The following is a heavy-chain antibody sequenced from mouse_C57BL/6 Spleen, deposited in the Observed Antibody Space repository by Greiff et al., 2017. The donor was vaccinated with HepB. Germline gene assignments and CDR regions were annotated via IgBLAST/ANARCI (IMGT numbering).Heavy chain of an antibody. V-gene: IGHV1-50*01. Sequence: QVQLQQPGAELVKPGASVKLSCKASGYTFTSYWMQWVKQRPGQGLEWIGEIDPSDSYTNYNQKFKGKATLTVDTSSSTAYMQLSSLTSEDSAVYYGAKGAYGSSLFDYWGQGTTLTVSS. D-gene: IGHD1-1*01. J-gene: IGHJ2*01. CDR1: GYTFTSYW. CDR2: IDPSDSYT. CDR3: AKGAYGSSLFDY.